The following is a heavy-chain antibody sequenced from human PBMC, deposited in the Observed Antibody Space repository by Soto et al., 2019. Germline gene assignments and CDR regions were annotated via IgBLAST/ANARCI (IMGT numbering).Heavy chain of an antibody. V-gene: IGHV1-8*02. CDR2: MTPNTGDT. J-gene: IGHJ4*02. CDR3: AREWEEGFCFDH. Sequence: QVQLLQSGAEVKRPGASVKVSCKTSGYTFTNYDINWVRQAAGQGLEWLGWMTPNTGDTAYAQKFQGRVTITRDTSISTAYMELSGLTSEDTAVFYCAREWEEGFCFDHWGQGTPVTVSS. CDR1: GYTFTNYD. D-gene: IGHD1-26*01.